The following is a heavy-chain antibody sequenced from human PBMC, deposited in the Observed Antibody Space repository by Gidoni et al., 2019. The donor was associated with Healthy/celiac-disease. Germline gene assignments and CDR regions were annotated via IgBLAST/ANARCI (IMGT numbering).Heavy chain of an antibody. CDR2: IKSKTDGGTT. J-gene: IGHJ4*02. D-gene: IGHD3-22*01. V-gene: IGHV3-15*01. Sequence: EVQLVESGGGLVKPGGSLRLSCAASGFPFSNAWMRWVRQAPGKGLEWVGRIKSKTDGGTTDYAAPVKGRFTISRDDSKNTLYLQMNSLKTEDTAVYYCTTVGGVHYYDSSGYYGDYWGQGTLVTVSS. CDR3: TTVGGVHYYDSSGYYGDY. CDR1: GFPFSNAW.